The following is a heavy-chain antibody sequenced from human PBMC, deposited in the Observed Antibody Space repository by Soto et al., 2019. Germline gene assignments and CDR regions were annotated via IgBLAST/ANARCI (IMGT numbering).Heavy chain of an antibody. Sequence: GGSLRLSCAASGFTFSSSAMSWVRQAPGKGLEWVSTISGSGGSASYADSVKGRFTISRDNSKNTLYLQMSTLRAEDTATYYCAKILGYYFDYWGQGTLVTVSS. D-gene: IGHD7-27*01. CDR1: GFTFSSSA. V-gene: IGHV3-23*01. CDR2: ISGSGGSA. CDR3: AKILGYYFDY. J-gene: IGHJ4*02.